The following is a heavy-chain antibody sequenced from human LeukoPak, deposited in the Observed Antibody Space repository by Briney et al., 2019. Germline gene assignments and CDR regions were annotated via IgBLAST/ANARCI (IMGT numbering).Heavy chain of an antibody. D-gene: IGHD3-10*01. CDR3: ARRKGANLVGSGSYWWFDP. Sequence: SETLSLTCAVSGGSFSGYYWSWIRQTPGKGLEWIGEINNSGSTNYNPSLKSRVTISVDTSKNQFSLKLSSVTAADTAVYYCARRKGANLVGSGSYWWFDPWGQGTLVIVSS. CDR1: GGSFSGYY. J-gene: IGHJ5*02. V-gene: IGHV4-34*01. CDR2: INNSGST.